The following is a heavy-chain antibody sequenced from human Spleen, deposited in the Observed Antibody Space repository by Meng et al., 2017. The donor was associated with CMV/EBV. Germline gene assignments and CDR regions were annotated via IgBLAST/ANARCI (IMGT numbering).Heavy chain of an antibody. CDR3: AKDYCSSTSCYINY. V-gene: IGHV3-33*06. CDR1: GFTFSSYG. D-gene: IGHD2-2*02. J-gene: IGHJ4*02. CDR2: IWYDGSNK. Sequence: GESLKISCAASGFTFSSYGMHWVRQAPGKGLEWGAVIWYDGSNKYYADSVKGRFTISRDNSKNTLYLQMNSLRAEDTAVYYCAKDYCSSTSCYINYWGQGTLVTVSS.